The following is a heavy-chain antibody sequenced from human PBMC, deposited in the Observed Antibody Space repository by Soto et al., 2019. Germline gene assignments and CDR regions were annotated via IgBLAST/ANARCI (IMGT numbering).Heavy chain of an antibody. V-gene: IGHV4-34*01. J-gene: IGHJ4*02. CDR2: INHSGST. CDR1: GGSFSGYY. CDR3: ARVGDCLDY. Sequence: SETLSLTCAVYGGSFSGYYWSWIRQPPGKGLEWIGEINHSGSTNYNPSLKSRVTISVDTSKNQFSLKLSSVTAADTAVYYCARVGDCLDYWGQGTLVTVSS.